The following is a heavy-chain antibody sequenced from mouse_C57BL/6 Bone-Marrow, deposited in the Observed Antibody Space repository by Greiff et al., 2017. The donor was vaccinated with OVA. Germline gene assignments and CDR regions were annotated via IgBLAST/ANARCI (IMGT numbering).Heavy chain of an antibody. V-gene: IGHV1-82*01. D-gene: IGHD3-2*02. J-gene: IGHJ3*01. CDR1: GYAFSSSW. CDR3: ARGGDSSGYTFAY. Sequence: QVHVKQSGPELVKPGASVKISCKASGYAFSSSWMNWVKQRPGKGLEWIGRIYPGDGDTNYNGKFKGKATLTADKSSSTAYMQLSSLTSEDSAVYFCARGGDSSGYTFAYWGQGTLVTVSA. CDR2: IYPGDGDT.